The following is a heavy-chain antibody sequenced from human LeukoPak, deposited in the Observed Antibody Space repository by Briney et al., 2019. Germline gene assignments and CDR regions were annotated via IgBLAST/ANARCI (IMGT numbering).Heavy chain of an antibody. Sequence: GGSLRLSCAASGFTFSSYWMSWVRQAPGKGLEWVANIKQDGSEKYYVDSVKGRFTISRDNAKNSLYLQMNSLRGEDTAVLYCARITRTHYYDSSCYPDYWGQGTLVTVST. CDR3: ARITRTHYYDSSCYPDY. CDR2: IKQDGSEK. D-gene: IGHD3-22*01. J-gene: IGHJ4*02. V-gene: IGHV3-7*01. CDR1: GFTFSSYW.